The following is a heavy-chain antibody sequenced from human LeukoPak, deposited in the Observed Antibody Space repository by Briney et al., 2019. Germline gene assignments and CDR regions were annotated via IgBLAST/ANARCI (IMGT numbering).Heavy chain of an antibody. CDR3: ARVHSSGWYYFDY. CDR1: GFTFSSYA. CDR2: ISYDGSNK. J-gene: IGHJ4*02. Sequence: TGGSLRLSCAASGFTFSSYAMHWVRQAPGKGLEWVAVISYDGSNKYYADSVKGRFTISRDNSKNTLYLQMNSLRAEDTAVYYCARVHSSGWYYFDYWGQGTLVTVSS. V-gene: IGHV3-30*04. D-gene: IGHD6-19*01.